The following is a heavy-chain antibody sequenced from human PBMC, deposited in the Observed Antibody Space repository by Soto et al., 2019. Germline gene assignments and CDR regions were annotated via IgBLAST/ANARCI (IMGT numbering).Heavy chain of an antibody. CDR2: INPNSGGT. J-gene: IGHJ5*02. CDR1: GYTFTGYY. D-gene: IGHD3-3*01. CDR3: ASSGWSGYHTNTWFDP. Sequence: ASVKVSCKASGYTFTGYYMHWVRQAPGQGLEWMGWINPNSGGTNYAQKFQGRVTMTRDTSISTAYMELSRLRSDDTAVYYCASSGWSGYHTNTWFDPWGQGTLVTVSS. V-gene: IGHV1-2*02.